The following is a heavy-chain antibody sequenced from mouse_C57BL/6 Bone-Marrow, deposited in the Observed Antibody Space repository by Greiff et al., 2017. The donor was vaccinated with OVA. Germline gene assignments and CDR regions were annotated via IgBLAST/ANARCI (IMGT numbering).Heavy chain of an antibody. V-gene: IGHV1-82*01. D-gene: IGHD1-1*01. Sequence: QVHVKQSGPELVKPGASVKISCKASGYAFSSSWMNWVKQRPGKGLEWIGRIYPGDGDTNYNGKFKGKATLTADKSSSTAYMQLSSLTSEDSAVYFCARRDYYGSSPFADWGQGTLVTVSA. CDR2: IYPGDGDT. CDR1: GYAFSSSW. J-gene: IGHJ3*01. CDR3: ARRDYYGSSPFAD.